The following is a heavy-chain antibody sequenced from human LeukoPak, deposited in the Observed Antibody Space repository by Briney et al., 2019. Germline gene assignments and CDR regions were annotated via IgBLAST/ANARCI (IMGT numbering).Heavy chain of an antibody. D-gene: IGHD6-13*01. CDR1: GFTFSIFG. Sequence: GGSLRLSCAASGFTFSIFGLNWVRQAPGKGLEWVSVIYTGGSTYFADSVKGRFTISRDISKNTLYLQMNSLRAEDTAVYYCARDSGCNSSWRDYWGQGTLVTVSS. V-gene: IGHV3-53*01. J-gene: IGHJ4*02. CDR2: IYTGGST. CDR3: ARDSGCNSSWRDY.